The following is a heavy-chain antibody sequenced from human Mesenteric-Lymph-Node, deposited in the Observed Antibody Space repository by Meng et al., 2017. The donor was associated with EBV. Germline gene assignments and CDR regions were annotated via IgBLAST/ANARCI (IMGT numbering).Heavy chain of an antibody. V-gene: IGHV6-1*01. CDR2: TCYRSKWYN. Sequence: HVQLQLSGPGLVMHSQGVLLHCVVSGDSVSSSSASWTWIRQSPSRGLEWLGRTCYRSKWYNDYAVFVKSRITINPDTSRNQFSLQLNSVTPEDTAGDYCARGATSVVDLCGRGTLGNVSS. CDR3: ARGATSVVDL. J-gene: IGHJ2*01. CDR1: GDSVSSSSAS.